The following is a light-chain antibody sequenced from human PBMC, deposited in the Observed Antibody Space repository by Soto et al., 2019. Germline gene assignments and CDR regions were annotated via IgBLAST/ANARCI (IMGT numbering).Light chain of an antibody. V-gene: IGLV2-18*02. Sequence: QSVLTQPPSVSGSPGQSVTISCTGTSSDVGSYNRVSWYQQPPGTAPKIMIYEVINRPSGVPDRFSGSKSGNTASLTISGLQAEDEGDYYCSSYAPNSNLVFGGGTKLTVL. CDR1: SSDVGSYNR. CDR2: EVI. CDR3: SSYAPNSNLV. J-gene: IGLJ3*02.